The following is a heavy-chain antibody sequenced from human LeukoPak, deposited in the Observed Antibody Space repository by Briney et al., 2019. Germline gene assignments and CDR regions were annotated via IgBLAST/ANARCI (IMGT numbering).Heavy chain of an antibody. CDR2: INQYGSEK. CDR1: GCTFISYW. D-gene: IGHD6-13*01. J-gene: IGHJ4*02. V-gene: IGHV3-7*05. Sequence: GGSLRLSCAGSGCTFISYWMSWVRQAAGKGREGVANINQYGSEKYYVDSLKGRCTTSRDNAKNTLYLQMNSLRAEDTAVYYCARPPYGYSSSWYYFDYWGQGNLVTVSS. CDR3: ARPPYGYSSSWYYFDY.